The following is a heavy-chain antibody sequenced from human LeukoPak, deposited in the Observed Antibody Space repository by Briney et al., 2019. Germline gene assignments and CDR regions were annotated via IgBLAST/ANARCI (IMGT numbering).Heavy chain of an antibody. D-gene: IGHD1-1*01. CDR3: AREGTAGTNLNWFDP. CDR1: GGSISSYC. CDR2: ISYSGST. J-gene: IGHJ5*02. V-gene: IGHV4-59*01. Sequence: PSETLSLTCTVAGGSISSYCWSWIRQPPGKGLEWIGYISYSGSTTFNPSLKSRVTISVDTSKNQFSLKLSSVTAADTAVYYCAREGTAGTNLNWFDPWGQGTLVTVSS.